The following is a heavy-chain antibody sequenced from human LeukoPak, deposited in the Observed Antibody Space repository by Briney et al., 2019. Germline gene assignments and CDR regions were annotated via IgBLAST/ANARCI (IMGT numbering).Heavy chain of an antibody. CDR2: INAYSGNT. D-gene: IGHD2-2*01. Sequence: GASVKVSCKASGYRFTVYGISWVRQAPGQGLEWMGWINAYSGNTDYTQNLQGRVTMATDTSTATAYMELRSLRSDDTAVYYCVFGECSITSCYPRRDYWGQGTLVTVSS. V-gene: IGHV1-18*01. J-gene: IGHJ4*02. CDR1: GYRFTVYG. CDR3: VFGECSITSCYPRRDY.